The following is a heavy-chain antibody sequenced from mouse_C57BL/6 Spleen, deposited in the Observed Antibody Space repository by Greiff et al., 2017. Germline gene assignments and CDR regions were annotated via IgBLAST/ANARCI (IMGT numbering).Heavy chain of an antibody. CDR3: ARTITTVVAHFDY. V-gene: IGHV1-72*01. CDR1: GYTFTSYW. D-gene: IGHD1-1*01. Sequence: QVQLQQPGAELVKPGASVKLSCKASGYTFTSYWMHWVKQRPGRGLEWIGRIDPNSGGTKYNEKFKSTATLTVDKPSSTAYMQLSSLTSEDSSVYSCARTITTVVAHFDYWGQGTTLTVSS. CDR2: IDPNSGGT. J-gene: IGHJ2*01.